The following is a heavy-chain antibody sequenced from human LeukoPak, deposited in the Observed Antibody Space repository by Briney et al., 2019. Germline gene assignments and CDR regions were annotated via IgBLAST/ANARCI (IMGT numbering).Heavy chain of an antibody. CDR2: IYHSGST. CDR1: GGSISSGGYS. J-gene: IGHJ4*02. Sequence: SETLSLTCAVSGGSISSGGYSWSWIRQPPGKGLEWIGYIYHSGSTYYNPSLKSRVTISVDRSKNQFSLKLSSVTAADTAVYYCARGTYYDFWSGYIFDYWGQGTLVTVSS. V-gene: IGHV4-30-2*01. CDR3: ARGTYYDFWSGYIFDY. D-gene: IGHD3-3*01.